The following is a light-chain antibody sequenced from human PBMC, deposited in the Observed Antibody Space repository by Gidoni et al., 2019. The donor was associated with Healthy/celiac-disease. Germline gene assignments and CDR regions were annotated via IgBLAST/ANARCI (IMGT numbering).Light chain of an antibody. CDR3: QQYYSYPRT. CDR1: QGISSY. CDR2: AAS. J-gene: IGKJ1*01. Sequence: IRMTQSPSSFSASTGDRVTITFRASQGISSYLAWYQQKPGKAPKLLIYAASTLQSGVPSRFSGSGSGTDFTLTISCLQSEDFATYYCQQYYSYPRTFXQXTKVXIK. V-gene: IGKV1-8*01.